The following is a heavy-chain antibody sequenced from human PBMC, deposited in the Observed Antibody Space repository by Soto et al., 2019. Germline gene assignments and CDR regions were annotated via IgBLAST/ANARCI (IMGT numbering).Heavy chain of an antibody. J-gene: IGHJ4*02. CDR3: AKDQASGQGSFDS. V-gene: IGHV3-30*18. CDR2: ISYDGSNQ. CDR1: GFTFNIYG. Sequence: VKLVESGGGVVQPGGSLRLSCAASGFTFNIYGMHWVRQAPDKGLEWVALISYDGSNQYYADSVQGRFTISRDNSKNTLCLQMNSLRADDTAVYYCAKDQASGQGSFDSWGQGTLVTVSS.